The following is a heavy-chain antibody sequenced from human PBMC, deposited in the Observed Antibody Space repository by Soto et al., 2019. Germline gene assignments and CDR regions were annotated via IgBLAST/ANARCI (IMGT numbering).Heavy chain of an antibody. J-gene: IGHJ3*02. CDR2: IYYSGST. CDR3: ARQKQLLGAFDN. Sequence: QLQLQESGPGLVKPSETLSLTCTVSGGSISSSSYYWGWIRQPPGKGLEWIGSIYYSGSTYYNPSLKSRVIIAVDTSKNQFSLKLSSVTAADTAVYYCARQKQLLGAFDNWGQGTMVTVSS. D-gene: IGHD6-13*01. CDR1: GGSISSSSYY. V-gene: IGHV4-39*01.